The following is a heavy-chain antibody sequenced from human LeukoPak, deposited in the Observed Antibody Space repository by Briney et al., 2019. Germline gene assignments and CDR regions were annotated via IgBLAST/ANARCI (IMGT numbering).Heavy chain of an antibody. CDR3: ARVLRYCSGGNCYSGGLGYMDV. J-gene: IGHJ6*03. Sequence: GGSLRLSCAASGSTLSSYEMNWVRQAPGKGLEWVSYISSSGSTKYYADSVKGRFAISRDNAKNSLFLQMNSLRAEDTAVYYCARVLRYCSGGNCYSGGLGYMDVWGKGTTVTISS. V-gene: IGHV3-48*03. D-gene: IGHD2-15*01. CDR1: GSTLSSYE. CDR2: ISSSGSTK.